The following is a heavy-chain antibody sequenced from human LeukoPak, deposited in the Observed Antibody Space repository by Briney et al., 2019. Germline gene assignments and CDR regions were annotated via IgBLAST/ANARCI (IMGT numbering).Heavy chain of an antibody. J-gene: IGHJ4*02. CDR1: GYTFTGYY. Sequence: ASVKVSCKASGYTFTGYYIHWVRQAPGQGLEWMGWINPNSGGTNYAQNFQGWVTMTRDTSISTAYMELSRLRSDDTAVYYCARDRAQSSLDYWGQGTLVTVSS. CDR2: INPNSGGT. CDR3: ARDRAQSSLDY. V-gene: IGHV1-2*04.